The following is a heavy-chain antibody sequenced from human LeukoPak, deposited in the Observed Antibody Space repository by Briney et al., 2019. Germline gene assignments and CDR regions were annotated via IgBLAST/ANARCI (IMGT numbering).Heavy chain of an antibody. D-gene: IGHD6-13*01. CDR1: GFTVSSNY. CDR2: IYSGGST. CDR3: ARDGIAAAGKGPFDY. J-gene: IGHJ4*02. V-gene: IGHV3-53*01. Sequence: GGSLRLSCAASGFTVSSNYMSWVRQAPGKGLEWVSVIYSGGSTYYADSVKGRFTIYRDNSKNTLYLQMNSLRAEDTAVYYCARDGIAAAGKGPFDYWGQGTLVTVSS.